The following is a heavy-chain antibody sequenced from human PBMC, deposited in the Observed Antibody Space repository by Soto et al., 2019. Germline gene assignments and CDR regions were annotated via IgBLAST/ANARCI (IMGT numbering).Heavy chain of an antibody. Sequence: PRLSCAASGFTFRSYAMSWVRQAPGRGLEWVSAVSGGGGSTYYADSVKGRVSISRDNSKNTLSLQMNSLRAEDTAVYYCAKVSLGATTITDYYYYGMDVGGQGTTVTAS. D-gene: IGHD1-26*01. CDR1: GFTFRSYA. J-gene: IGHJ6*02. CDR3: AKVSLGATTITDYYYYGMDV. V-gene: IGHV3-23*01. CDR2: VSGGGGST.